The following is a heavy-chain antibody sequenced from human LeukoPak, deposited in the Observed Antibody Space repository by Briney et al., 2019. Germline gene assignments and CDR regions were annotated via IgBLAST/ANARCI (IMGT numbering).Heavy chain of an antibody. CDR2: INLSGGST. CDR1: GYTFTSYY. J-gene: IGHJ4*02. Sequence: ASVTVSCKASGYTFTSYYMHWVRQAPGQGLEWLGIINLSGGSTHYPQKFQDRVTMTRDTSTSTVYMELSSLRSEDTAVYYCARDLDYGEKSEDYWGQGTLVTVSS. CDR3: ARDLDYGEKSEDY. V-gene: IGHV1-46*01. D-gene: IGHD4/OR15-4a*01.